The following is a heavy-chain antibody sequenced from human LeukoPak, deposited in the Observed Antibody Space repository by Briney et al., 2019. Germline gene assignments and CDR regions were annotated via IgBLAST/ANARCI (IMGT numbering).Heavy chain of an antibody. J-gene: IGHJ6*03. CDR2: IYYSGST. CDR1: GGSISSGDYY. V-gene: IGHV4-30-4*08. D-gene: IGHD2-2*02. CDR3: ARYSVVVVPAAITSNYYYYYYMDV. Sequence: PSQTLSLTCTVSGGSISSGDYYWSWIRQPPGKGLEWIGYIYYSGSTYYNPSLKSRVTTSVDTSKNQFSLKLSSVTAADTAVYYCARYSVVVVPAAITSNYYYYYYMDVWGKGTTVTVSS.